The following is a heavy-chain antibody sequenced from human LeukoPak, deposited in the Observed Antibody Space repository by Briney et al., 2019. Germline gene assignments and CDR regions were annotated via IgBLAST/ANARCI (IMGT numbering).Heavy chain of an antibody. CDR2: IYHSGST. J-gene: IGHJ5*02. Sequence: PSETLSLTCAVSGGSISSGGYSWSWIRQPPGKGLEWIGYIYHSGSTYYNLSLKSRVTISVDRSKNQFSLKLSSVTAADTAVYYCARGTAAAGFDWFDPWGQGTLVTVSS. CDR3: ARGTAAAGFDWFDP. D-gene: IGHD6-13*01. V-gene: IGHV4-30-2*01. CDR1: GGSISSGGYS.